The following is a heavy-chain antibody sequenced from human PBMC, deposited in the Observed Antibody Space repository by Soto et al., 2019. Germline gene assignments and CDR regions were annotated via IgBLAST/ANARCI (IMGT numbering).Heavy chain of an antibody. CDR1: GFTVSSNY. V-gene: IGHV3-66*01. CDR3: ARERQGQFGEFDSAFDI. D-gene: IGHD3-10*01. CDR2: IYSGGST. J-gene: IGHJ3*02. Sequence: GGSLRLSCAASGFTVSSNYMSWVRQAPGKGLEWVSVIYSGGSTYYADSVKGRFTISRDNSKNTLYLQMNSLRAEDTAVYYCARERQGQFGEFDSAFDIWGQGTMVTVSS.